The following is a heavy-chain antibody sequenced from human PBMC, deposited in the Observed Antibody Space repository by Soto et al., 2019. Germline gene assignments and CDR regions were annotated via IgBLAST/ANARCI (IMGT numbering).Heavy chain of an antibody. CDR1: GFSLTTDGEG. D-gene: IGHD1-26*01. V-gene: IGHV2-5*02. J-gene: IGHJ4*02. Sequence: QITLKESGPTLVNSTQPLTLTCTFSGFSLTTDGEGVGWVXQSPGEALEWLALIYWDDDERYSPSLKTRLTITKDISRNQVVLVMTSMEPVDTGTYFCAHSRNLITEDAQVGDFDYWGQGT. CDR3: AHSRNLITEDAQVGDFDY. CDR2: IYWDDDE.